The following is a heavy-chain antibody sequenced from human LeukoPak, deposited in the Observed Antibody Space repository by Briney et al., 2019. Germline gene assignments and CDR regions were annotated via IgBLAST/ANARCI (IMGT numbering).Heavy chain of an antibody. J-gene: IGHJ4*02. CDR1: GFTFSSYG. Sequence: GSLRLSCAASGFTFSSYGMNWVRQSPGKGLEWIGSISYSGTTYYNPSLKSRVTISVDTSKNQFSLKLNSVTAADTAVFYCAANSADYNTLGSSYKVWGQGTLVTVSS. V-gene: IGHV4-59*05. CDR2: ISYSGTT. D-gene: IGHD3-10*01. CDR3: AANSADYNTLGSSYKV.